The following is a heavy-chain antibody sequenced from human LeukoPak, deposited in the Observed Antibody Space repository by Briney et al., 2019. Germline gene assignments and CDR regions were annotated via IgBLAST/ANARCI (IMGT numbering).Heavy chain of an antibody. D-gene: IGHD3-22*01. V-gene: IGHV3-23*01. CDR3: AKRGVVIRVILVGFHKEAYYFDS. J-gene: IGHJ4*02. Sequence: GGSLRLSSAVSGITLSNYGMSWVRQAPGKGLEWVAGISDSGGRTNYADSVKGRFTISRDNSKNTLYLQMNSLRAEDTAVYFCAKRGVVIRVILVGFHKEAYYFDSWGQGALVTVSS. CDR1: GITLSNYG. CDR2: ISDSGGRT.